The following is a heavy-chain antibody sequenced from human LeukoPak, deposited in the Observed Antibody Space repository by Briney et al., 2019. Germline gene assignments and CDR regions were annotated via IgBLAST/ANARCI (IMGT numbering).Heavy chain of an antibody. Sequence: PGGSLRLSCAASEFTVSTNYMNWVRQAPGKGLEWVSYISSSGSTIYYADSVKGRFTISRDNAKNSLYLQMNSLRAEDSAVYYCASTFPYCTSGTCALGGQGTLVTVSS. CDR2: ISSSGSTI. D-gene: IGHD2-15*01. CDR3: ASTFPYCTSGTCAL. J-gene: IGHJ4*02. V-gene: IGHV3-48*04. CDR1: EFTVSTNY.